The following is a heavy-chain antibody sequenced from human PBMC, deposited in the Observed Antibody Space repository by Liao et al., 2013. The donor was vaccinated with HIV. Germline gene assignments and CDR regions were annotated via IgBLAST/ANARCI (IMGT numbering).Heavy chain of an antibody. V-gene: IGHV4-34*01. D-gene: IGHD3-3*01. CDR2: IYGSGST. CDR1: GGSFSGYY. CDR3: ARGYDFWSGYFRFDY. Sequence: QVQLQQWGAGLLKPSETLSLTCAVYGGSFSGYYWSWIRQPPGKSLEWIGYIYGSGSTYYNPSLKSRVTISVDRSKNQFSLKLSSVTAADTAVYSCARGYDFWSGYFRFDYWGQGTLVTVSS. J-gene: IGHJ4*02.